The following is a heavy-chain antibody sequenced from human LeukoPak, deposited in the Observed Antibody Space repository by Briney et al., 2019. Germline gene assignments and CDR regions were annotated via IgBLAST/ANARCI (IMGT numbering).Heavy chain of an antibody. CDR3: ARSVPGTHGPVYGMDV. D-gene: IGHD3-16*01. CDR2: ISYSGSP. CDR1: GSSISFSY. Sequence: SETLSLTCTVSGSSISFSYWSWIRQPPGKGLEWIGYISYSGSPAYNPSLKSRVTISLDTSKNQFSLKVSSVTAADTALYYCARSVPGTHGPVYGMDVWGQGTTVTVSS. V-gene: IGHV4-59*08. J-gene: IGHJ6*02.